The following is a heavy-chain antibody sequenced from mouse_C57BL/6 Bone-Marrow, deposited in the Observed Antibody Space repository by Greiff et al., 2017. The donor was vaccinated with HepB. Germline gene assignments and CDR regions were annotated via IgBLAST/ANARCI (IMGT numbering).Heavy chain of an antibody. V-gene: IGHV14-4*01. J-gene: IGHJ3*01. CDR2: IDPENGDT. D-gene: IGHD2-3*01. CDR1: GFNIKDDY. CDR3: TPIYDGYYGAY. Sequence: EVQLQESGAELVRPGASVKLSCTASGFNIKDDYMHWVKQRPEQGLEWIGWIDPENGDTEYASKFQGKATITADTSSNTAYLQLSSLTSEDTAVYYCTPIYDGYYGAYWGQGTLVTVSA.